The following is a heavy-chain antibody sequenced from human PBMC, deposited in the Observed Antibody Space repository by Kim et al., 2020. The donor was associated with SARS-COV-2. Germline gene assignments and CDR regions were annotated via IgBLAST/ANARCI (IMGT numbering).Heavy chain of an antibody. Sequence: GGSLRLSCAASGFTFSTYGMHWVRQAPGKGLEWVAVISYDGSNKYYADSVKGRFTISRDNSNNTLYLQMNSLRAEDTAVDYCASNRKYYGSGSYILAYWG. V-gene: IGHV3-30*03. CDR1: GFTFSTYG. CDR3: ASNRKYYGSGSYILAY. D-gene: IGHD3-10*01. J-gene: IGHJ4*01. CDR2: ISYDGSNK.